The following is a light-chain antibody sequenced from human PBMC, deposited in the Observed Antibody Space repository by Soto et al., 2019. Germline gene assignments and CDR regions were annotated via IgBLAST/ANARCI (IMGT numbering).Light chain of an antibody. CDR2: YVS. J-gene: IGLJ2*01. CDR1: SSDVGCYNY. V-gene: IGLV2-14*01. Sequence: QSALTQPASVSGSPGQSITISCTGTSSDVGCYNYVSWYQQHPGKAPKLMIYYVSNRPSGVSNRFSGSKSGNTASLTISGLQAEDEAEYYHSSYTRSSTLMVFGGGTKLTV. CDR3: SSYTRSSTLMV.